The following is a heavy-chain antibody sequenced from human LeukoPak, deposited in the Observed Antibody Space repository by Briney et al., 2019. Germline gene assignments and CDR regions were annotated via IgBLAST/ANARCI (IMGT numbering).Heavy chain of an antibody. J-gene: IGHJ6*02. CDR3: ARSYGDSVGGPYYYGMDV. CDR1: GFTFSSYA. CDR2: ISYDGSNK. D-gene: IGHD4-17*01. Sequence: GGSLRLSCAASGFTFSSYAMHWVRQAPGKGLEWVAVISYDGSNKYYADFVKGRFTISRDNSKNMLYLQMNSLRAEDTAVYYCARSYGDSVGGPYYYGMDVWGQGTTVTVSS. V-gene: IGHV3-30-3*01.